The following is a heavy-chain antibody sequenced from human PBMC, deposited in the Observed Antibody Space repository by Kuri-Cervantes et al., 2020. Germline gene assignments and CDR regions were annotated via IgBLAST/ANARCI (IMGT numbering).Heavy chain of an antibody. V-gene: IGHV3-30-3*01. J-gene: IGHJ6*02. CDR3: ARDQFESYDSWTGYLIVHCYYCMDV. CDR2: ITYDGSNK. CDR1: GFTFSSYA. D-gene: IGHD3-9*01. Sequence: GGSLRLSCAASGFTFSSYAMHWVRQAPGKGLEWVAVITYDGSNKYYADSVKGRFTISRDNSKNPLYLQMNSLRAEDMAIYYCARDQFESYDSWTGYLIVHCYYCMDVWGQGTTVTVSS.